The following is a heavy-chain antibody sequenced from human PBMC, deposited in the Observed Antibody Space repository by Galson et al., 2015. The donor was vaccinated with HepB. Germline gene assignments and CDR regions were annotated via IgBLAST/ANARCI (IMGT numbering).Heavy chain of an antibody. D-gene: IGHD6-19*01. Sequence: SLRLSCAASGFSFNTYSMHWVRRAPGKGLEWVALISYDGSNAFYADSVKGRCTISRDNSKNTLYLQMNSLRAEDTAVYYCARAFKEVADHFFDCWGQGTLVTVSA. CDR2: ISYDGSNA. CDR3: ARAFKEVADHFFDC. CDR1: GFSFNTYS. J-gene: IGHJ4*02. V-gene: IGHV3-30*04.